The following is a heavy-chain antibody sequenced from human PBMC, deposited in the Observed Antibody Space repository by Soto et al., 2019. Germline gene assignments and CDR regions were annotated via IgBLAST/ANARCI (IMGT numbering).Heavy chain of an antibody. J-gene: IGHJ6*02. CDR3: AKTRGAMIYAISVYGMDV. CDR2: ISGSADST. CDR1: GFSFSSFA. Sequence: EVQLLESGGGFIHPGGSLRLSCAASGFSFSSFAMNWVRQAPGKGLEWVSIISGSADSTFYADSVKGRFTISRDNSKRTLYQQISSLRAEDTAVYYCAKTRGAMIYAISVYGMDVWGQGTTVTVSS. V-gene: IGHV3-23*01. D-gene: IGHD2-8*01.